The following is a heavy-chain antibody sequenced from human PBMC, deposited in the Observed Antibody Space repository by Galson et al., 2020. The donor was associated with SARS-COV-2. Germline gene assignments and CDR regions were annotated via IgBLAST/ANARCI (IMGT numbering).Heavy chain of an antibody. D-gene: IGHD3-16*02. V-gene: IGHV3-30-3*01. CDR2: ISYDGSNK. J-gene: IGHJ4*02. CDR1: GFTFSSYA. CDR3: ARDTGYDYVWGSYRYPDGAGFFDY. Sequence: TGGSLRLSCAASGFTFSSYAMHWVRQAPGKGLEWVAVISYDGSNKYYTDSVKGRFTISRDNSKNTLYLQMNSLRAEDTAVYYCARDTGYDYVWGSYRYPDGAGFFDYWGQGTLVTVSS.